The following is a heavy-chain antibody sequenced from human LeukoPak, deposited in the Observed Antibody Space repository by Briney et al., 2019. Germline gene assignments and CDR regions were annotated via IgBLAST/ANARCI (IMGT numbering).Heavy chain of an antibody. CDR3: AKGIRYCSSTSCYYVHYYYGMDV. Sequence: GGSLRLSCAASGFTFSSYAMSWVRQAPGKGLEWVSAISGSGGSTYYADSVKGRFTISRDNSKNTLYLQMNSLRVEDTAVYYCAKGIRYCSSTSCYYVHYYYGMDVWGQGTTVTVSS. J-gene: IGHJ6*02. V-gene: IGHV3-23*01. D-gene: IGHD2-2*01. CDR2: ISGSGGST. CDR1: GFTFSSYA.